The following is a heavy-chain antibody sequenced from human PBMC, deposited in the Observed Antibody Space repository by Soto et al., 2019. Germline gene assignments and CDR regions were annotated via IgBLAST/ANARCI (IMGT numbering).Heavy chain of an antibody. J-gene: IGHJ4*02. CDR1: GGSFSGNY. D-gene: IGHD2-15*01. V-gene: IGHV4-34*01. CDR3: ARGHLPGGNTFYYDY. Sequence: QVQLQQWGAGLLKPSETLSLTCTVYGGSFSGNYWSWIRQPPGMGLEWIGEISHSGSTNYNPSLKRRVTISVDTSKNQFSLELSSVTAADTAMYYCARGHLPGGNTFYYDYWGQGTLVTVSS. CDR2: ISHSGST.